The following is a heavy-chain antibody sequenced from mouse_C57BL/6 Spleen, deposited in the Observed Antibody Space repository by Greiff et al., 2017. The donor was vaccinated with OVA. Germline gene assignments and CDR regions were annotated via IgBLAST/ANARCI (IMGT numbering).Heavy chain of an antibody. CDR3: TRGWLEVDY. CDR2: IDPETGGT. D-gene: IGHD1-1*02. J-gene: IGHJ2*01. Sequence: VQLQQSGAELVRPGASVTLSCKASGYTFTDYEMHWVKQTPVHGLEWIGAIDPETGGTAYNQKFKGKAILTADKSSSTAYMELRSLTSEDSAVYYCTRGWLEVDYWGQGTTLTVSS. V-gene: IGHV1-15*01. CDR1: GYTFTDYE.